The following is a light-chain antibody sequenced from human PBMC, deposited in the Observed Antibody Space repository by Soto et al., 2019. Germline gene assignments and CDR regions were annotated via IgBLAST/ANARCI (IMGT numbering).Light chain of an antibody. CDR2: GAS. CDR3: LHDYNYPYT. CDR1: QGIRND. J-gene: IGKJ2*01. V-gene: IGKV1-6*01. Sequence: ATKMTQLHSSLSASVGDRATIPCRASQGIRNDLGWYQQKPGKAPKLLIYGASSLQSGVPSRFSGSGSGTDFTLTISSLQPEDFATYYCLHDYNYPYTFGQGTKVDIK.